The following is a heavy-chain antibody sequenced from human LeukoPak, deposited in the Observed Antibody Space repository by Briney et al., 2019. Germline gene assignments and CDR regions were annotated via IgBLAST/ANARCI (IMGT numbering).Heavy chain of an antibody. J-gene: IGHJ4*02. Sequence: PGGSLRLSCAASGFTFSSYAMSWVRQAPGKGLEWVSAISGSGGSTYYADSVKGRFTISRDNSKNTLYLQMNSLRAEDTAVYYCARLVRNRYYFDYWGQGTLVTVSS. V-gene: IGHV3-23*01. CDR2: ISGSGGST. D-gene: IGHD3-10*01. CDR1: GFTFSSYA. CDR3: ARLVRNRYYFDY.